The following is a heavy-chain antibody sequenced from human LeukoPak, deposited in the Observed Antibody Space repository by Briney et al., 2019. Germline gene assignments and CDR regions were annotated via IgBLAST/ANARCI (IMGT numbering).Heavy chain of an antibody. D-gene: IGHD2-15*01. CDR2: INTNTGNP. CDR1: GYTFTSYA. V-gene: IGHV7-4-1*02. J-gene: IGHJ5*02. Sequence: ASVKVSCKASGYTFTSYAMNWVRQAPGQGLEWMGWINTNTGNPTYAQGFTGRFVFSLDTSVSTAYLQISSLKAEDTAVYYCARVYCSGGSCYSIWFDPWGQGTLVTVSS. CDR3: ARVYCSGGSCYSIWFDP.